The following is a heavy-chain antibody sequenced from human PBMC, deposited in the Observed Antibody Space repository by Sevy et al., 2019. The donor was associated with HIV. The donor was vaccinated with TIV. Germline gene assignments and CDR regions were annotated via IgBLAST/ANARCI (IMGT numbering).Heavy chain of an antibody. J-gene: IGHJ4*02. CDR1: GYTFTGYY. CDR2: INDNAGGT. CDR3: SRSVYGSGTYLNDY. Sequence: ASVKVSCKASGYTFTGYYIHWVRQAPGQGLEWMGWINDNAGGTNYAQKFQGRVTMTGETSISTAYMDLTRLRSDDTAVYYCSRSVYGSGTYLNDYWGQGTLVTVSS. D-gene: IGHD3-10*01. V-gene: IGHV1-2*02.